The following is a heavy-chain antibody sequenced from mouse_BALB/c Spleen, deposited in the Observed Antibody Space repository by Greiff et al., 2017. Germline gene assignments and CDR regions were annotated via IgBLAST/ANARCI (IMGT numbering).Heavy chain of an antibody. CDR3: ASDGNYEGFAY. D-gene: IGHD2-1*01. CDR1: GFTFNDTY. Sequence: VQLQQSGAELVKPGASVKLSCTASGFTFNDTYMHWVKQSPEQGLEWIGRIDPANGNTKYDPNFQGKATITADTASNTAYLQLSSLTSEDSASVYCASDGNYEGFAYWGQGTLVTVSA. CDR2: IDPANGNT. J-gene: IGHJ3*01. V-gene: IGHV14-3*02.